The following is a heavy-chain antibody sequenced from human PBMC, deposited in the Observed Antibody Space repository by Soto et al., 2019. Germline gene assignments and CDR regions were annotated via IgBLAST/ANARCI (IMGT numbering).Heavy chain of an antibody. Sequence: QVQLVESGGGVVQPGTSLRLSCAASGFTFSTYGMHWVRQAPGKGLEWVAVIWSDGSNKYYADSVKGRFTVSRDNSKNTLYLQMNSPRDEDTAVYYCARRGSWTNSIDQRGQGTLVTVSS. V-gene: IGHV3-33*03. D-gene: IGHD2-2*01. CDR1: GFTFSTYG. CDR3: ARRGSWTNSIDQ. CDR2: IWSDGSNK. J-gene: IGHJ4*02.